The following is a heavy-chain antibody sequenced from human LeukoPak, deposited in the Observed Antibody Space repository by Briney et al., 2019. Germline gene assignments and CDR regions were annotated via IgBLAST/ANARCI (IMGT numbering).Heavy chain of an antibody. CDR3: ARVAAEYSSSSVLYFDY. CDR2: IRSKANNYAT. J-gene: IGHJ4*02. D-gene: IGHD6-6*01. CDR1: GFTFSGSA. V-gene: IGHV3-73*01. Sequence: GGSLKLSCAASGFTFSGSAMHWVRQASGKGLEWVGRIRSKANNYATAYAASVKGRFTISRDDSKNTAYLQMNSLKTEDTAVYYCARVAAEYSSSSVLYFDYWGQGTLVTVSS.